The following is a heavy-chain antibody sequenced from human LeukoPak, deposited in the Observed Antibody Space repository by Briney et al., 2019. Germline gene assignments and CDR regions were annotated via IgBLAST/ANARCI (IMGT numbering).Heavy chain of an antibody. V-gene: IGHV4-34*01. CDR3: ARDGVGAAYYYYGMDV. CDR1: GGSFSGYY. Sequence: SESLSLTCAVYGGSFSGYYWSWIRQPPGKGLEWIGEINHSGSTNYNPSLKSRVTISVDTSKNQFSLKLSSVTAADTAVYYCARDGVGAAYYYYGMDVWGQGTTVTVSS. CDR2: INHSGST. D-gene: IGHD1-26*01. J-gene: IGHJ6*02.